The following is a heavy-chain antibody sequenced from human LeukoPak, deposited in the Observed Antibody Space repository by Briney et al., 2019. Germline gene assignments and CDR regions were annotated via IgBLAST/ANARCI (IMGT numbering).Heavy chain of an antibody. CDR2: ISGSSSYI. Sequence: GGSLRLSCAASGFTFSRYSMNWVRQAPGKGLEWVSSISGSSSYIYYADSVKGRFTISRHNAKNSLYLQMNSLRAEDTAVYYCARVSAGVIGMKDVFDIWGQGTMVTVSS. V-gene: IGHV3-21*01. D-gene: IGHD3-16*02. J-gene: IGHJ3*02. CDR1: GFTFSRYS. CDR3: ARVSAGVIGMKDVFDI.